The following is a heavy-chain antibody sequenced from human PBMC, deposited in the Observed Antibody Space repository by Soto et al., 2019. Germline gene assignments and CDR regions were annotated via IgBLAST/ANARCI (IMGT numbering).Heavy chain of an antibody. V-gene: IGHV3-30-3*01. CDR2: ISYDGSNK. Sequence: GGSLRLSCAASGFTFSSYAMHWVRQAPGKGLEWVAVISYDGSNKYYADSVKGRFTISRDNSKNTLYLQMNSLRAEDTAVYYCARGPLDYWGQGTLVTVSS. J-gene: IGHJ4*02. CDR3: ARGPLDY. CDR1: GFTFSSYA.